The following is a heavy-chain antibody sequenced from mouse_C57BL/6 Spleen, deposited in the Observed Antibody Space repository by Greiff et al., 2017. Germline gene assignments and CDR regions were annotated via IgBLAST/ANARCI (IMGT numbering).Heavy chain of an antibody. J-gene: IGHJ1*03. Sequence: EVQVVESGEGLVKPGGSLKLSCAASGFTFSSYAMSWVRQTPEKRLEWVAYISSGGDYIYYADTVKGRFTISRDNARNTLYLQMSSLKSEDTAMYYCTRGSDGYWYFDVWGTGTTVTVSS. CDR1: GFTFSSYA. V-gene: IGHV5-9-1*02. CDR3: TRGSDGYWYFDV. D-gene: IGHD2-3*01. CDR2: ISSGGDYI.